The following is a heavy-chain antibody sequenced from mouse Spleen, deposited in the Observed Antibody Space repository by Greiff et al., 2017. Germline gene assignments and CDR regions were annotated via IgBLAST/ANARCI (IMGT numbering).Heavy chain of an antibody. Sequence: QVQLKQPGAELVRPGSSVKLSCKASGYTFTSYWMDWVKQRPGQGLEWIGNIYPSDSETHYNQKFKDKATLTVDKSSSTAYMQLSSLTSEDSAVYYCARGGTYDGSPYYAMDYWGQGTSVTVSS. CDR1: GYTFTSYW. V-gene: IGHV1-61*01. D-gene: IGHD1-1*02. CDR3: ARGGTYDGSPYYAMDY. CDR2: IYPSDSET. J-gene: IGHJ4*01.